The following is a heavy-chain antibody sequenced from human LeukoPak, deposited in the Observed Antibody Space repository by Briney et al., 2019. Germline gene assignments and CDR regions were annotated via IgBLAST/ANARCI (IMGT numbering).Heavy chain of an antibody. V-gene: IGHV3-23*01. CDR1: GFTFSSYA. CDR2: VSRSGDSK. CDR3: ARDRRSTGWPFGY. Sequence: PGGSLTLSCVASGFTFSSYAMTWVRQPPGKGLEWLSIVSRSGDSKYYAAYMKGRLIISRDNSKNTLFLQHNSLRVDDTAVYYCARDRRSTGWPFGYWGQGTLVTVSS. J-gene: IGHJ4*02. D-gene: IGHD6-19*01.